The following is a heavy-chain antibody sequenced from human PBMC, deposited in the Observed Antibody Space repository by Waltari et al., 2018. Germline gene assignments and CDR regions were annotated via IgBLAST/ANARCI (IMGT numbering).Heavy chain of an antibody. J-gene: IGHJ4*02. V-gene: IGHV3-11*05. D-gene: IGHD3-10*01. Sequence: QVQLQESGPGLVKPSETLSLTCAVSGYSIRSGYYWGWIRQPPGKGLEWVSHINGNGDYINYADSVKDRFTISRDNSKNTLSLQMNSLRGEDTAVYFCARDARSPGRPLDYWGQGTLVTVSS. CDR3: ARDARSPGRPLDY. CDR2: INGNGDYI. CDR1: GYSIRSGYY.